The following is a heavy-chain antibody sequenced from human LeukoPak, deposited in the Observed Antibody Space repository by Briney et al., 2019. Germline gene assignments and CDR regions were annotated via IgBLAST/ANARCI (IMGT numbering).Heavy chain of an antibody. Sequence: SETLSLTCAVYGGSFSGYYWSWIRQPPGKGLEWIGEINHSGSTNYNPSLKSRVTISVDTSKNVFSLKLTSVTAADTAVYYCARAYYYDSSAAIDCWGQGILVTVSS. CDR1: GGSFSGYY. CDR3: ARAYYYDSSAAIDC. CDR2: INHSGST. J-gene: IGHJ4*02. D-gene: IGHD3-22*01. V-gene: IGHV4-34*01.